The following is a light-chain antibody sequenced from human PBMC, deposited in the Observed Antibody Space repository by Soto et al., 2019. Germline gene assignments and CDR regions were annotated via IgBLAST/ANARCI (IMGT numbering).Light chain of an antibody. CDR1: ERLSNN. CDR3: HRYGDSPLT. CDR2: SAS. V-gene: IGKV3D-15*02. Sequence: EIVMTQSPVTLSVSPGESATLSCRASERLSNNLAWYQQKHGQAPSLFFYSASTRATGIPARFSGSGSGTDFTLPISSLEPEDFALNFCHRYGDSPLTFGGGTK. J-gene: IGKJ4*01.